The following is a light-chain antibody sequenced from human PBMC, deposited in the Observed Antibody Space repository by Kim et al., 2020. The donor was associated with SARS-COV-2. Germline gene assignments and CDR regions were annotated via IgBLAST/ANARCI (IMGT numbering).Light chain of an antibody. Sequence: QSVLTQPPSVSAAPGQKVTISCSGSSSNIGKNYVSWYQQLPGTAPKFLIYDDNKRPSGIPDRFSGSKSGTSATLGITGLQTGDEADYYCGTWDSSLNPVIFGGGTQVTVL. CDR1: SSNIGKNY. CDR2: DDN. CDR3: GTWDSSLNPVI. V-gene: IGLV1-51*01. J-gene: IGLJ2*01.